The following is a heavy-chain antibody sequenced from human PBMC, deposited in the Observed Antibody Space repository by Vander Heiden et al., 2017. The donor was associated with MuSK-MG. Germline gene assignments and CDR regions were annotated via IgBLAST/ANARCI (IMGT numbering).Heavy chain of an antibody. V-gene: IGHV4-34*01. CDR3: ARGGPIVVVTAAWYFDL. CDR2: INHSGST. D-gene: IGHD2-21*02. J-gene: IGHJ2*01. Sequence: QVQLQQWGAGLLKPSATLSLPCAVYGGSFRGYYWSGIRQPPGKGLEWIGEINHSGSTNYNPSLKSRVTISVDTSKNQFSLKLSSVTAADTAVYYCARGGPIVVVTAAWYFDLWGRGTLVTVSS. CDR1: GGSFRGYY.